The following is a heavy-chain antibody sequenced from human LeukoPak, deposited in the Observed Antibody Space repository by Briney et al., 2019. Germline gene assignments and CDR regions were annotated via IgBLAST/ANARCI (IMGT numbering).Heavy chain of an antibody. CDR2: ISSSSGTI. D-gene: IGHD3-10*01. CDR3: AGRGGAFDI. CDR1: GFTFSSYN. Sequence: GGSLRLSCAASGFTFSSYNMNWVRQAPGKGLEWVSYISSSSGTIYYADSVKGRFTISRDNAKNSLYLQMNSLRAEDTAVYYCAGRGGAFDIWGQGTMVTVSS. J-gene: IGHJ3*02. V-gene: IGHV3-48*04.